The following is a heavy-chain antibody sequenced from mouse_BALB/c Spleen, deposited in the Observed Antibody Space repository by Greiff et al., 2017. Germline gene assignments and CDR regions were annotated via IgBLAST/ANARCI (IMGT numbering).Heavy chain of an antibody. J-gene: IGHJ3*01. D-gene: IGHD2-1*01. CDR3: ARPIYYGNEWFAY. CDR2: ISSGSSTI. Sequence: EVQVVESGGGLVQPGGSRKLSCAASGFTFSSFGMHWVRQAPEKGLEWVAYISSGSSTIYYADTVKGRFTISRDNPKNTLFLRMTSLRSEDTAMYYCARPIYYGNEWFAYWGQGTLVTVSA. V-gene: IGHV5-17*02. CDR1: GFTFSSFG.